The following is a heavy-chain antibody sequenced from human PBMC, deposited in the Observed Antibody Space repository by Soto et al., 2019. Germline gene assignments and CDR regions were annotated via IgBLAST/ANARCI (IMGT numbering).Heavy chain of an antibody. CDR3: ARVGSSSWPFDY. CDR1: GYTLTIYG. J-gene: IGHJ4*02. Sequence: SVKVSCTASGYTLTIYGITGVRQAPGQGLEWMGWISAYNGNTNYAQKLQGRVTMTTDTSTSTAYMELRSLRSDDTAVYYCARVGSSSWPFDYWGQGTLVTVSS. D-gene: IGHD6-13*01. V-gene: IGHV1-18*01. CDR2: ISAYNGNT.